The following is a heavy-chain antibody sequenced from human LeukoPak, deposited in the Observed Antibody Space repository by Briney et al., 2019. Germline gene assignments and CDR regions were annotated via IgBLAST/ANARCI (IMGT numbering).Heavy chain of an antibody. J-gene: IGHJ5*02. CDR1: GFTFSSYA. Sequence: GGSLRLSCAASGFTFSSYAMSWVRQAPGKGLEWVSAISGSGGSTYYADSVKGRFTISRDNSKNTLYLQMNSLRAEDTAVYYCAKDRNGCSGYVVEGFDPWGQGTLVTVSS. V-gene: IGHV3-23*01. D-gene: IGHD5-12*01. CDR3: AKDRNGCSGYVVEGFDP. CDR2: ISGSGGST.